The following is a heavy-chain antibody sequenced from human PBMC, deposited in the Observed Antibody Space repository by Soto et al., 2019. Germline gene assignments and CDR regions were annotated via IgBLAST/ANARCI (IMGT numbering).Heavy chain of an antibody. D-gene: IGHD3-10*01. CDR2: ISSSSSYT. CDR1: GFTFSDYY. J-gene: IGHJ4*02. V-gene: IGHV3-11*06. Sequence: GGSLRLSFASSGFTFSDYYMSWIRQAPGKGLEWVSYISSSSSYTNYADSVKGRFTISRDNAKNSLYLQMNSLRAEDTAVYYCARDSGVYFDYWGQGTLVTVSS. CDR3: ARDSGVYFDY.